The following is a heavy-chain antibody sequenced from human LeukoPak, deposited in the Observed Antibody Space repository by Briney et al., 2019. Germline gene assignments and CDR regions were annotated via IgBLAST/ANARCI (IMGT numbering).Heavy chain of an antibody. V-gene: IGHV4-38-2*02. Sequence: PSETLSVTCTVSGYSISSGYYWGWIRQPPGKGLEWNGSICHSGSTYYNPSLKSRVTISVDTSKNQFSLKLSSVTAADTAVYYCARADYSSTWSHDYYYMDVWGKGTTVTVSS. D-gene: IGHD6-13*01. CDR2: ICHSGST. J-gene: IGHJ6*03. CDR1: GYSISSGYY. CDR3: ARADYSSTWSHDYYYMDV.